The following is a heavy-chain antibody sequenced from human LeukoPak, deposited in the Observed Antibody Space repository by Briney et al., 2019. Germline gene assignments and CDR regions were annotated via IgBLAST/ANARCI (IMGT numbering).Heavy chain of an antibody. CDR1: GYTFTGYY. V-gene: IGHV1-2*02. D-gene: IGHD3-9*01. J-gene: IGHJ5*02. CDR3: ARDSYDILTGQDNWFHP. Sequence: ASVKVSCKASGYTFTGYYMHWVRQAPGQGLEWMGWINPNSGGTNYAQKFQGRVTMTRDTSISTAYMELSRLRSDDTAVYYCARDSYDILTGQDNWFHPWGQGTLVTVSS. CDR2: INPNSGGT.